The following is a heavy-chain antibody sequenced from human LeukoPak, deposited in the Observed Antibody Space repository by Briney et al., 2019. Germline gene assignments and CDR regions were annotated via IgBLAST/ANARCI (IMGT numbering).Heavy chain of an antibody. Sequence: GESLKISCKGSVYSFTSYWIGRVRQMHVQCLVWMGIIYPGDSDTRYSPSFQGQVTISADKSISTAYLQWSSLKASDTAMYYCAREPEVAEDYWGQGTLVTVSS. V-gene: IGHV5-51*01. J-gene: IGHJ4*02. CDR3: AREPEVAEDY. CDR2: IYPGDSDT. D-gene: IGHD6-19*01. CDR1: VYSFTSYW.